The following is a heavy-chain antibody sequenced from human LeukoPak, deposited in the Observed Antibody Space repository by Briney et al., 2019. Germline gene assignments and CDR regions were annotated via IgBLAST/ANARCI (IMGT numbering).Heavy chain of an antibody. CDR2: INHSGYT. CDR1: GVPFSNYY. CDR3: TRALAGHPD. J-gene: IGHJ4*02. Sequence: SETLSLTCAVSGVPFSNYYWSWVRQSPRQGLEWIGEINHSGYTNYNPSLKSRVTMSIVTSKNQFSLRLTSVTAADTGVYYCTRALAGHPDWGQGTLVTVSS. V-gene: IGHV4-34*01.